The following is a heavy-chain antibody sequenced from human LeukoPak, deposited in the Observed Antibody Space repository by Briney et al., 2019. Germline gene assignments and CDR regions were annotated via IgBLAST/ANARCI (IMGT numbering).Heavy chain of an antibody. CDR3: ARATHPTYYDSSGYYQDY. D-gene: IGHD3-22*01. J-gene: IGHJ4*02. Sequence: PGGSLRLSCAASGFIFSSYAMTWVRQAPGKGPEWVSAITGSGVGTYYADSVKGRFTISRDNAKNTLYLQMNSLRAEDTAVYYCARATHPTYYDSSGYYQDYWGQGTLVTVSS. CDR2: ITGSGVGT. CDR1: GFIFSSYA. V-gene: IGHV3-23*01.